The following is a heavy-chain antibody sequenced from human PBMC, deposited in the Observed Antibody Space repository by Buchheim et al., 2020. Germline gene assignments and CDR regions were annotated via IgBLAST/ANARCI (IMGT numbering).Heavy chain of an antibody. D-gene: IGHD2-2*01. J-gene: IGHJ4*02. CDR2: ISYDGSNK. CDR1: GFTFSSYG. V-gene: IGHV3-30*18. CDR3: AKDHAGGVVDH. Sequence: QVQLVESGGGVVQPGRSLRLSCAASGFTFSSYGMHWVRPAPGKGLEWVAVISYDGSNKYYADSAKGRFTISRDNSKNTLYLQMNSLRAEDTAVYYCAKDHAGGVVDHWGQGTL.